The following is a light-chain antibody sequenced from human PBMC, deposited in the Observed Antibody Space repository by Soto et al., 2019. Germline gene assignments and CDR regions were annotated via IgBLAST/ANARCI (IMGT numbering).Light chain of an antibody. Sequence: QSALTQPASVSASPGQSITISCTGTSSDVGSYNLVSWYQHHPGKAPKLMIYDVSSRPPGVSNRFSGSKSGNTASLTISGLQAEDEADYYCASYTSSNTLLFGGGTKVTVL. J-gene: IGLJ2*01. CDR2: DVS. CDR1: SSDVGSYNL. CDR3: ASYTSSNTLL. V-gene: IGLV2-14*02.